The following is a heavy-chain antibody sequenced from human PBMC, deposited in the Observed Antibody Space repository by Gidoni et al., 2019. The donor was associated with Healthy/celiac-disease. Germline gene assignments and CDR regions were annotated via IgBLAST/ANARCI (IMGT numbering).Heavy chain of an antibody. CDR2: INPNSGGT. V-gene: IGHV1-2*02. CDR3: ATGYCSSTSCYEFDY. CDR1: GYTFTGYY. J-gene: IGHJ4*02. D-gene: IGHD2-2*01. Sequence: VQLVQSGAEVKKPGASVKVSCKASGYTFTGYYMHWVRQAPGQGLEWMGWINPNSGGTNYAQNFQGRVTMTRDTSISTAYMELSRLRSDDTAVYYCATGYCSSTSCYEFDYWGQGTLVTVSS.